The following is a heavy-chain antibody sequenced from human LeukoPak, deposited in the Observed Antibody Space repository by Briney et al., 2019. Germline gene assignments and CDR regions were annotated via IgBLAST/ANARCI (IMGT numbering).Heavy chain of an antibody. J-gene: IGHJ6*03. CDR1: GLTFSTYV. V-gene: IGHV3-23*01. Sequence: GSLRLSCAASGLTFSTYVMSWVRQAPGKGLEWVSGISGSGGSADYADSVKGRFTISRDNSKNTLFLQMNSLRAEDTAVYYCATEVGATYYYYMDVWGKGTTVTVSS. CDR2: ISGSGGSA. CDR3: ATEVGATYYYYMDV. D-gene: IGHD1-26*01.